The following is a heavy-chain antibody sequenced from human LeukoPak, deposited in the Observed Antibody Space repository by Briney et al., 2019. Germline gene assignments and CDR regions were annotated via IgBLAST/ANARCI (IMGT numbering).Heavy chain of an antibody. CDR3: ARPPHY. Sequence: PSETLSLTCGVYGGSFSGYYWSWIRQPPGKGLEWIGEINHSGSTNYNPSLKSRVTISVDTSKNQFSLKLSSVTAADTAVYYCARPPHYWGQGTLVTVSS. CDR2: INHSGST. J-gene: IGHJ4*02. V-gene: IGHV4-34*01. CDR1: GGSFSGYY.